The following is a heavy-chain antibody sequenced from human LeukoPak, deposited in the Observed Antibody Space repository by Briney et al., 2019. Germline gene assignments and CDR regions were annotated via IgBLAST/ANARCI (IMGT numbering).Heavy chain of an antibody. CDR2: IKQDGSAK. V-gene: IGHV3-7*01. CDR1: GLTFSSYW. CDR3: ARDVRRVTLEGVIDLGTGTFDI. D-gene: IGHD3-16*02. J-gene: IGHJ3*02. Sequence: AGGSLRLSGAASGLTFSSYWMSWVRQAPGKGLEWVANIKQDGSAKNYGDSVKGRFTISRDISKNAVYLQMSSLRAEDTAVYYCARDVRRVTLEGVIDLGTGTFDIWGRGTMVTVSS.